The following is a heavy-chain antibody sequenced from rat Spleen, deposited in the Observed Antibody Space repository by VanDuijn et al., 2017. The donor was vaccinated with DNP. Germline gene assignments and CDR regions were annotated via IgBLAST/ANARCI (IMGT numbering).Heavy chain of an antibody. Sequence: EVQVLESGGGLVQPGNSLKLSCATSGFTFSTAWMYWYRQFPEKRLEWVARIKAKSNNYATDYTESVKGRFTISRDDSKSSIYLQMNNLKAEDTAIYYCAWEAAFAYWGQGTLVTVSS. CDR2: IKAKSNNYAT. V-gene: IGHV6-6*01. CDR3: AWEAAFAY. CDR1: GFTFSTAW. J-gene: IGHJ3*01. D-gene: IGHD1-2*01.